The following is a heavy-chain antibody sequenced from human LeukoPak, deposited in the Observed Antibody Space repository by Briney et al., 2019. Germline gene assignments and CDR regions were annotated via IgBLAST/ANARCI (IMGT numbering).Heavy chain of an antibody. CDR2: IYSGGST. CDR1: GFTVSSNY. CDR3: ARVNYGGNTYNYYYMDV. V-gene: IGHV3-53*01. D-gene: IGHD1-7*01. Sequence: GGSLRLSCAASGFTVSSNYMSWVRQAPGKGLEWVSVIYSGGSTYYADSVKGRFTISRDNGKNSLYLQMNSLRVEDTALYYCARVNYGGNTYNYYYMDVWGKGTTVTVSS. J-gene: IGHJ6*03.